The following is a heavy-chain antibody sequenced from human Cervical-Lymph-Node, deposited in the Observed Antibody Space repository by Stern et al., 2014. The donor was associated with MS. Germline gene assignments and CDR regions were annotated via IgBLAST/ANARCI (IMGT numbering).Heavy chain of an antibody. CDR1: GVSISTHD. V-gene: IGHV4-4*07. CDR2: IQISGPT. CDR3: ARELTMASKGYFDY. Sequence: QVQLVESGPGLVKPSETLSLTCTVSGVSISTHDWRWIRQSAGKGLECLGRIQISGPTNSNPPLKSRVTLSADTSKNQFSLKLSSVTAADTAVYFCARELTMASKGYFDYWGQGTLVTVSS. D-gene: IGHD4/OR15-4a*01. J-gene: IGHJ4*02.